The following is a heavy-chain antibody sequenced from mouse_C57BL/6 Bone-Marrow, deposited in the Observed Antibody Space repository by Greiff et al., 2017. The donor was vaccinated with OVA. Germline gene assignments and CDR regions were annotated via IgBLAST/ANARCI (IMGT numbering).Heavy chain of an antibody. J-gene: IGHJ4*01. CDR1: GYTFTSYG. CDR3: ARDGRDY. V-gene: IGHV1-81*01. CDR2: IYPRSGNT. D-gene: IGHD1-1*01. Sequence: QVQLKESGAELARPGASVKLSCKASGYTFTSYGISWVKQRTGQGLEWIGEIYPRSGNTYYNEKFKGKATLTADKSSSTAYMELRSLTSEDSAVYYCARDGRDYWGQGTSVTVSS.